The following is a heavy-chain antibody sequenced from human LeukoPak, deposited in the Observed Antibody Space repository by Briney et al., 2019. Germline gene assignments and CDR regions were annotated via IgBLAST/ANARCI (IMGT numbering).Heavy chain of an antibody. D-gene: IGHD3-22*01. CDR1: GGSISGNSFY. J-gene: IGHJ4*02. Sequence: PSETLSLTCTVSGGSISGNSFYWGWVRQPPGKGLEWIGNIYYTGITYYNLSLKSRVTISVDTSKNQFSLKLNSVTAADTAVYYCASPGITTFDYWGQGTLVTVSS. CDR2: IYYTGIT. V-gene: IGHV4-39*01. CDR3: ASPGITTFDY.